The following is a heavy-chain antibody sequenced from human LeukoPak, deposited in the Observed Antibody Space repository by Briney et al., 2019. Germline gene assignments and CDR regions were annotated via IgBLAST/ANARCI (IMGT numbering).Heavy chain of an antibody. J-gene: IGHJ4*02. CDR3: ARQWFGDY. CDR2: ISWNSGSI. CDR1: GFTFDDYA. D-gene: IGHD3-10*01. Sequence: PGGSLRLSCAASGFTFDDYAMHWVRQAPGKGLEWVSGISWNSGSIGYADSVKGRFTISRDNAKNSLYLQMNSLRAEDTAVYYCARQWFGDYWGQGTLVTVSS. V-gene: IGHV3-9*01.